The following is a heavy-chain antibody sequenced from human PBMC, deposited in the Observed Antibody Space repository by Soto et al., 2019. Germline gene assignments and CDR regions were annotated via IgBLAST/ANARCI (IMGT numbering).Heavy chain of an antibody. Sequence: QVQLQESGPGLVKPSEILSLTCTVSSGSISFYYWSWIRQPPGKGLEWIGYIYYSGSTNYNPSLKSRVTISVDTSKNQFSLKLSSVTAADTAVYYCARGNDYGDYYFDYWGQGTLVTVSS. CDR3: ARGNDYGDYYFDY. CDR2: IYYSGST. J-gene: IGHJ4*02. CDR1: SGSISFYY. D-gene: IGHD4-17*01. V-gene: IGHV4-59*01.